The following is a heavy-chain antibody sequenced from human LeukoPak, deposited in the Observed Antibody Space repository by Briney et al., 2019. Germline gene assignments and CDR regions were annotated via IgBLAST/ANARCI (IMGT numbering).Heavy chain of an antibody. CDR3: ARVRGTSIAGEFDY. D-gene: IGHD6-6*01. V-gene: IGHV3-23*01. Sequence: GGSLRLSYAASGFTFSSYAMSWVRQAPGKGLEWVSAISGSGGSTYYADSVKGRFTISRDNSKNTLYLQMNSLRAEDTAVYYCARVRGTSIAGEFDYWGQGTLVTVSS. CDR2: ISGSGGST. CDR1: GFTFSSYA. J-gene: IGHJ4*02.